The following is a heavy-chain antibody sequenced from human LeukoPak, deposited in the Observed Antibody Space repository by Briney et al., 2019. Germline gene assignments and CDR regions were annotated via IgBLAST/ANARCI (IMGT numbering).Heavy chain of an antibody. J-gene: IGHJ1*01. Sequence: SETLSLTCTIFGDSVSRSDSYWDWIRQPPGKGLEWIGTIYYSGRTYYSPSLKSRVTLSVDMSNNQFSLTLSSVTAADTALHFCARRRYYDSSGYLEWGQGTLVTVSS. D-gene: IGHD3-22*01. CDR3: ARRRYYDSSGYLE. CDR2: IYYSGRT. V-gene: IGHV4-39*01. CDR1: GDSVSRSDSY.